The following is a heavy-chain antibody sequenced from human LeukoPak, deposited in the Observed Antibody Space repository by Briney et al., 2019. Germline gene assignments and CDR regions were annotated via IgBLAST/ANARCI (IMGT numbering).Heavy chain of an antibody. CDR2: IYHSGST. CDR1: GYSISSGYY. J-gene: IGHJ4*02. V-gene: IGHV4-38-2*02. D-gene: IGHD5-18*01. CDR3: ATGGAMVRF. Sequence: SETLSLTCTVSGYSISSGYYWGWIRQPPGKGLEWIGSIYHSGSTYYNPSLKSRVTISVDTSKNQFSLKLSSVTAADTAVYYCATGGAMVRFWGQGTLVTVSS.